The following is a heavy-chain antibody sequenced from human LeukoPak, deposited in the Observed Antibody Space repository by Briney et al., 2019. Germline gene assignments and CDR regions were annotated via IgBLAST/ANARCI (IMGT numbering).Heavy chain of an antibody. CDR1: GFTFRSYA. D-gene: IGHD6-19*01. V-gene: IGHV3-23*01. J-gene: IGHJ4*02. CDR2: ISGSGGST. CDR3: AKDLSQWLPFFDY. Sequence: GGSLRLSCAACGFTFRSYAMSWVRQAPGKGLEGVSGISGSGGSTYNADSVKGRFTISRDNSKNTLYLQMNSLRAEDTAVYYCAKDLSQWLPFFDYWGQGTLVTVSS.